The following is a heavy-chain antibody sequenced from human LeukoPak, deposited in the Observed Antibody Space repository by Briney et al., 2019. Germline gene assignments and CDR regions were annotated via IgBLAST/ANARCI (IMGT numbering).Heavy chain of an antibody. D-gene: IGHD6-19*01. CDR1: GFTFSNYA. V-gene: IGHV3-64*03. J-gene: IGHJ4*02. Sequence: PGGSLRLSCSVSGFTFSNYAMHWVRQAPGPGLEYVSGISSNGGRTYYADSVKGRFTISRDNSKNTMYVQMSTLRVEDTAVYYCVKDPHSSGRYYFDYWGQGTLVTVSS. CDR2: ISSNGGRT. CDR3: VKDPHSSGRYYFDY.